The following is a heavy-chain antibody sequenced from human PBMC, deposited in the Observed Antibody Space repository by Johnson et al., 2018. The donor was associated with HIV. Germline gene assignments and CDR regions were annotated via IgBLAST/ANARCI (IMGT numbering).Heavy chain of an antibody. D-gene: IGHD1-7*01. V-gene: IGHV3-7*01. CDR2: IKQDGTEK. CDR1: GFTFSNYW. J-gene: IGHJ3*02. Sequence: VQLVESGGGLVQPGGSLRLSCAGSGFTFSNYWMTWVRLAPGKGLEWVANIKQDGTEKYYVDSVKGRFTISRDNTKNSLYLQMNNLRAEDTALYDCVWIYVAAFCIWGQGTMVTVSS. CDR3: VWIYVAAFCI.